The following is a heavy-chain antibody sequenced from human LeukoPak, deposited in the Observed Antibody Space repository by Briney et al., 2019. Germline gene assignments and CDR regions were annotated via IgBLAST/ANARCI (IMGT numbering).Heavy chain of an antibody. Sequence: PGGSLRLSCAASGFTFSSYGMHWVRQAPGKGLEWVAVISYDGSNKYYADSVKGRFIISRDNSKNTLYLQMNSLRAEDTAVYYCAKSAGTSSVRGYFDYWGQGTLVTVSS. CDR1: GFTFSSYG. CDR3: AKSAGTSSVRGYFDY. CDR2: ISYDGSNK. D-gene: IGHD2-2*01. J-gene: IGHJ4*02. V-gene: IGHV3-30*18.